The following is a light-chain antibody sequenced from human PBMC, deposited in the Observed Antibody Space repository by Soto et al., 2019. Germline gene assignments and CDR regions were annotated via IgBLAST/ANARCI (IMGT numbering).Light chain of an antibody. CDR3: HQYGSSHS. J-gene: IGKJ2*03. V-gene: IGKV3-20*01. CDR2: GVS. Sequence: EIVMTQSPATLSVSPGERATLSCRASQSVSSNLAWYQQKPGQAPRLLIYGVSSRATGIPDRFSGSGSGTDFTLTISRLEPEDFAVYYCHQYGSSHSFGQGTKVDIK. CDR1: QSVSSN.